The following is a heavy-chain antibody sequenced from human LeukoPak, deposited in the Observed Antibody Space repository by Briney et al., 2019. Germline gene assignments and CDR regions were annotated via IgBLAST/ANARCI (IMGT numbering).Heavy chain of an antibody. D-gene: IGHD3-10*01. J-gene: IGHJ4*02. CDR2: INTNTGNP. V-gene: IGHV7-4-1*02. Sequence: ASVKVSCKASGYTFISYTMNWVRQAPGQGLEWMGWINTNTGNPTYAQGFTGRFVFSLDTSVNTAYLQISSLKAEDTAVYYCAREMIRADFDYWGQGTLVTVSS. CDR3: AREMIRADFDY. CDR1: GYTFISYT.